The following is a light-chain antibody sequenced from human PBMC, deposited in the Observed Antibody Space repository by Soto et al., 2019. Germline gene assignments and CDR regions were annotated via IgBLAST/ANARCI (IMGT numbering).Light chain of an antibody. Sequence: QSVLNRAASGSGVPGQAITISCTGNNSDVGGYNCVSWYQQHPGKAPKLMIYDVSNRPSGVSNRFSGSKSGNAASLTISGLQAEDEADYYCSSYTSGSTLYVFGSGTKVTVL. CDR3: SSYTSGSTLYV. J-gene: IGLJ1*01. CDR1: NSDVGGYNC. V-gene: IGLV2-14*01. CDR2: DVS.